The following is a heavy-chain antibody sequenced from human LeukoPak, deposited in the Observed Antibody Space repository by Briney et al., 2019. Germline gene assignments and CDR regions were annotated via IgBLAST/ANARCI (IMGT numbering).Heavy chain of an antibody. CDR1: GGSISSSSYY. CDR2: IYYSGST. V-gene: IGHV4-39*01. CDR3: ARQTLDERITMTVVVIDKGYYFDY. J-gene: IGHJ4*02. D-gene: IGHD3-22*01. Sequence: SETLSLTCTVSGGSISSSSYYWGWIRQPPGKGLEWIGSIYYSGSTYYNPSLKSRVPISVDTSKNQFSLKLSSVTAADTAVYYCARQTLDERITMTVVVIDKGYYFDYWGQGTLVTVSS.